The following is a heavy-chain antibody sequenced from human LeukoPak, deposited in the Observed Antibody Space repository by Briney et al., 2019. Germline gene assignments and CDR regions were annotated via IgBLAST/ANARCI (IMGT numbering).Heavy chain of an antibody. J-gene: IGHJ4*02. CDR1: GGTFSSYA. V-gene: IGHV1-69*06. CDR3: ARVNGDYPDY. Sequence: SVTVSCKASGGTFSSYATSWVRQAPGQGLEWMGRIIPKFGTANYAQKFQGRVTITADKSTSTVYMELSSLRSEDTAVYYCARVNGDYPDYWGQGTLVTVSS. D-gene: IGHD4-17*01. CDR2: IIPKFGTA.